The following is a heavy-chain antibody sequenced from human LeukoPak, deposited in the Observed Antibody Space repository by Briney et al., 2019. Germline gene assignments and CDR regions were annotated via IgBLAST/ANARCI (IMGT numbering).Heavy chain of an antibody. CDR3: AKAVAGLRCWFDP. V-gene: IGHV3-7*01. J-gene: IGHJ5*02. Sequence: QPGGSLRLSCAASGFTFSSYEMSWVRQAPGKGLEWVANIKQDGSEKYYVDSVKGRFTISRDNAKNSLYLQMNSLRAEDTAVYYCAKAVAGLRCWFDPWGQETLVTVSS. CDR2: IKQDGSEK. CDR1: GFTFSSYE. D-gene: IGHD6-19*01.